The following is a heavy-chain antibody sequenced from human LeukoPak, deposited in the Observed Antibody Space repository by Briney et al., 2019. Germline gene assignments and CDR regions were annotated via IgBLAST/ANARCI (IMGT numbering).Heavy chain of an antibody. CDR3: ARDHNYAFDI. V-gene: IGHV3-20*04. CDR1: GFSFDDYG. J-gene: IGHJ3*02. Sequence: GGSLRLSCAASGFSFDDYGMSWVRQAPGKGLEWVSGINWNGGSTGYADSVRGRFTISRDDAKNLLYLQMNSLRAEDTALYYCARDHNYAFDIWGQGTMVTVSS. CDR2: INWNGGST. D-gene: IGHD5-24*01.